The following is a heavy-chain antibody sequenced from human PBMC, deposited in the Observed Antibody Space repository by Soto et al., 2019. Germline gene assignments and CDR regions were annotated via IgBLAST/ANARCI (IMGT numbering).Heavy chain of an antibody. V-gene: IGHV3-15*01. CDR3: TTVYRHYYYYYGMDV. Sequence: PGGSLRLSCAASGFTFSNAWMSWVRQAPGKGLEWVGRIKSKTDGGTTDYAAPVKGRFTISRDDSKNTLYLQMNSLKTEDTAVYYCTTVYRHYYYYYGMDVWGQGTTVTVSS. CDR2: IKSKTDGGTT. CDR1: GFTFSNAW. J-gene: IGHJ6*02.